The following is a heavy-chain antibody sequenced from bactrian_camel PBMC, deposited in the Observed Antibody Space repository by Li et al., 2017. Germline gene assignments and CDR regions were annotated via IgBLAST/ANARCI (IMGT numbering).Heavy chain of an antibody. J-gene: IGHJ4*01. Sequence: HVQLVESGGGSVQAGGSLRLSCAFDAYTPANVRMAWFRQAPGQEREGVAALYFGGRTQTQTIYAESVKGRFTISRDNAKNTVYLQMEDLEPEDTAIYYCAASPRTTLSGPQCYTLPIGSYNRWGRGTQVTVS. D-gene: IGHD5*01. CDR1: AYTPANVR. V-gene: IGHV3S53*01. CDR2: LYFGGRT. CDR3: AASPRTTLSGPQCYTLPIGSYNR.